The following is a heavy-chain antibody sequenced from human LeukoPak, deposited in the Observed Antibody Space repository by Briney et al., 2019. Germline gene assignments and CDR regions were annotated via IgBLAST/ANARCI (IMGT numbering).Heavy chain of an antibody. CDR2: IKEDGSDK. Sequence: GGSLRLSCAASGFTFSNFWMAWVRQAPGKGLEWVAHIKEDGSDKKYVDSVKGRFNISRDNPKNSLYLQMNSLRAEDTAVYYCARDIGYHTFDYWGEEGLVTVSS. V-gene: IGHV3-7*05. D-gene: IGHD5-12*01. J-gene: IGHJ4*02. CDR3: ARDIGYHTFDY. CDR1: GFTFSNFW.